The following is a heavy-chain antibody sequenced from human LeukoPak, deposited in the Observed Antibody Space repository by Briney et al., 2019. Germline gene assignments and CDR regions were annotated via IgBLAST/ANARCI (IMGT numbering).Heavy chain of an antibody. J-gene: IGHJ1*01. CDR3: ARVSAYCGGDCYFQH. CDR2: IIHSGGT. V-gene: IGHV4-34*12. D-gene: IGHD2-21*02. CDR1: GGSISSYY. Sequence: SETLSLTCTVSGGSISSYYWSWIRQPPGRGLEWIGEIIHSGGTNYNPSLKSRVTISVDTSKNQFSLKLSSVTAADTAVYYCARVSAYCGGDCYFQHWGQGTLVTVSS.